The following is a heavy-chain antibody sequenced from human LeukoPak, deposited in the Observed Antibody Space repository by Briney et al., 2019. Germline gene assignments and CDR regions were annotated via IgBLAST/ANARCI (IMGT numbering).Heavy chain of an antibody. CDR3: ARDPGTAMIRGGY. CDR1: GFIFSDYY. Sequence: GGSLRLSCAASGFIFSDYYMSWIRQAPGKGLEWVSYISSSGSTIHYADSVKGRFTISRGNAKNSLYLQMNSLRAEDTAVYYCARDPGTAMIRGGYWGQGTLVTVSS. V-gene: IGHV3-11*04. D-gene: IGHD3-10*01. J-gene: IGHJ4*02. CDR2: ISSSGSTI.